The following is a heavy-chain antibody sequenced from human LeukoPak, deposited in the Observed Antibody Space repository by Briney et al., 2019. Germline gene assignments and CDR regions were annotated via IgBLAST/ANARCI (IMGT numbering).Heavy chain of an antibody. CDR1: GGSISSGSYY. CDR3: ARALSADAFDI. J-gene: IGHJ3*02. CDR2: IYTSGST. Sequence: SETLSLTCTVSGGSISSGSYYWSWIRQPAGKGLEWIGRIYTSGSTNYNPSLKSRVTISVDTSKNQLSLKLSSVTAADTAVYYCARALSADAFDIWGQGTMVTVSS. V-gene: IGHV4-61*02.